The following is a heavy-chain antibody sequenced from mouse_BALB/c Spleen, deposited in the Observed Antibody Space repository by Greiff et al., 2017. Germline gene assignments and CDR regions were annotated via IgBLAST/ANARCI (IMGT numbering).Heavy chain of an antibody. Sequence: EVNVVESGGGLVQPGGSLRLSCATSGFTFSDFYMEWVRQPPGKRLEWIAASRNKANDYTTEYSASVKGRFIVSRDTSQSILYLQMNALRAEDTAIYYCARDGARATFAYWGQGTLVTVSA. J-gene: IGHJ3*01. V-gene: IGHV7-1*02. D-gene: IGHD3-1*01. CDR3: ARDGARATFAY. CDR1: GFTFSDFY. CDR2: SRNKANDYTT.